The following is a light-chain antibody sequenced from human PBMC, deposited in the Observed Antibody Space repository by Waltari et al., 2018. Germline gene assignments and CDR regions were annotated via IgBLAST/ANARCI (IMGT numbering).Light chain of an antibody. J-gene: IGLJ2*01. CDR3: ATWDDSLNSPV. CDR2: RNN. CDR1: SSNIGSNY. V-gene: IGLV1-47*01. Sequence: QSVLTQPPSASATPGQRVTISCSGSSSNIGSNYVYWYQQAPGTAPKHLIYRNNQRPAGVPYRFSGSKAGTSASLANSGPRSEDEADYYCATWDDSLNSPVFGGGTKLTVL.